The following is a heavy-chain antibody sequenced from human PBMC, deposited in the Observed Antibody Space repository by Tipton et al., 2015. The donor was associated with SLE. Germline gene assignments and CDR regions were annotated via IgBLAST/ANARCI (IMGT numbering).Heavy chain of an antibody. Sequence: QLVQSGGGLVQPGGSLILSCAVSGLTFSSNWMSWVRQAPGKGLEWVANIKEDGSEQQDVGSLKGRFTVSRDNARNSLYLQMNDLRAEDTAVYYCARDPYSSTWGYGMDVWGQGTTVTVSS. J-gene: IGHJ6*02. V-gene: IGHV3-7*01. CDR3: ARDPYSSTWGYGMDV. CDR2: IKEDGSEQ. D-gene: IGHD6-13*01. CDR1: GLTFSSNW.